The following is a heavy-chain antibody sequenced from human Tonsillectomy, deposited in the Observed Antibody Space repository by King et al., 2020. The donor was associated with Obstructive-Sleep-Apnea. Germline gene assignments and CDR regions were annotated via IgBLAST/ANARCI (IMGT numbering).Heavy chain of an antibody. Sequence: QLVQSGGGLVKPGGSLRLSCAASGFTFSSYSMNWVRQAPGKGLEWVSSISSSSSYIYYADSVKGRFTISRDNAKNSLYLQMNSLRAEDTAVYYCASGLLFGVVIPSDPWGQGTLVTVSS. CDR1: GFTFSSYS. CDR3: ASGLLFGVVIPSDP. J-gene: IGHJ5*02. D-gene: IGHD3-3*01. CDR2: ISSSSSYI. V-gene: IGHV3-21*01.